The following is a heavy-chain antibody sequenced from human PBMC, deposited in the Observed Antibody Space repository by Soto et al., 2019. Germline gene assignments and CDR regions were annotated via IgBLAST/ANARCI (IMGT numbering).Heavy chain of an antibody. J-gene: IGHJ6*02. V-gene: IGHV1-18*01. CDR1: VYTFTSYG. Sequence: ASVKVSCKASVYTFTSYGISWVRQAPGQGLEWMGWISAYNGNTNYAQKFQGRVTITADESTSTAYMELSSLRSEDTAVYYCARVVLMVTGSYYYGMDVWGQGTTVTVSS. CDR3: ARVVLMVTGSYYYGMDV. D-gene: IGHD5-18*01. CDR2: ISAYNGNT.